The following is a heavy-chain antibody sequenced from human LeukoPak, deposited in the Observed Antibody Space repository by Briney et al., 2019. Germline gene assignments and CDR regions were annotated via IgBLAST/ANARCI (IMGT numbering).Heavy chain of an antibody. CDR1: GGSISSSSYY. V-gene: IGHV4-39*01. CDR3: ARSVTGDYFDY. D-gene: IGHD7-27*01. Sequence: PSETLSLTCTVSGGSISSSSYYWGWIRQPPGKGLEWIGSIYYSGSTYYNPSLKSRVTISVDTSKNQFSLKLSSVTPADTAVYYCARSVTGDYFDYWGQGTLVTVSS. J-gene: IGHJ4*02. CDR2: IYYSGST.